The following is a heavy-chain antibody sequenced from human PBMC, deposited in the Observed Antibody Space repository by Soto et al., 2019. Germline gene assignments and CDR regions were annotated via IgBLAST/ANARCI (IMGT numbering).Heavy chain of an antibody. D-gene: IGHD3-10*01. CDR3: AREEGFRITMDRGRWFDP. V-gene: IGHV1-2*02. CDR1: GYTFTGYY. Sequence: VHLVESGGGFVQPGRSLRLSCAASGYTFTGYYLHWVRQAPGQGLEWMGWVNPISGDTNYAQKFQDRVIMTRDRSITTVHMELSRLRSDDTAVYYCAREEGFRITMDRGRWFDPWGQGTLVTVSS. J-gene: IGHJ5*02. CDR2: VNPISGDT.